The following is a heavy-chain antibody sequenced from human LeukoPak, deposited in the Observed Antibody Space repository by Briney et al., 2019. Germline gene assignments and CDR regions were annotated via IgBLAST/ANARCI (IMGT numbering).Heavy chain of an antibody. V-gene: IGHV1-69*05. CDR2: IIPIFGTV. CDR1: GGTFSSYA. J-gene: IGHJ6*03. D-gene: IGHD2-8*01. Sequence: ASVKVSCKASGGTFSSYAISWVRQAPGQGLEWMGGIIPIFGTVNYAQKFQGRVTITTDDSTSTAYMELSSLRSEDTAVYYCAISMKVYYYYYMDVWGKGTTVTVSS. CDR3: AISMKVYYYYYMDV.